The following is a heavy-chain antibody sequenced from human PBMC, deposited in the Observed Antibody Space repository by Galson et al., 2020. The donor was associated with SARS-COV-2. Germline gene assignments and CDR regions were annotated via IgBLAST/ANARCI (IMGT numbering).Heavy chain of an antibody. J-gene: IGHJ4*02. CDR2: VTGSGGSA. D-gene: IGHD2-15*01. CDR3: AKGTSDSCYSSSDS. V-gene: IGHV3-23*01. Sequence: GGSLRLSCAASGFTFSSYAMSWVRQAPGKGPEWVSGVTGSGGSAYNAHPVKGRFAISRDNSKNTLYLQMNSLRVEDTATYYCAKGTSDSCYSSSDSWGQGTLVTVSS. CDR1: GFTFSSYA.